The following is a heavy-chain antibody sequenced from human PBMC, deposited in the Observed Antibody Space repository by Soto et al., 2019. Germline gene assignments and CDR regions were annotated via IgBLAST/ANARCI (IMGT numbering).Heavy chain of an antibody. Sequence: SATLSLTCTVSGGSISSYYWSWIPQPPWKGLELIGYIYYSGSTNYNPSLKSRVTISVDTSKNQFSLKLSSVTAADTAVYYCARAGTTMVRGVISGWLEPWGQGTLVTVSS. J-gene: IGHJ5*02. CDR2: IYYSGST. CDR1: GGSISSYY. CDR3: ARAGTTMVRGVISGWLEP. V-gene: IGHV4-59*01. D-gene: IGHD3-10*01.